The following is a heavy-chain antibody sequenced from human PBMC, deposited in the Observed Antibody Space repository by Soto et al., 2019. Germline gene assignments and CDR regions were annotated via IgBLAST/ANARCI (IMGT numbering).Heavy chain of an antibody. CDR1: GFAFDRFA. D-gene: IGHD3-9*01. J-gene: IGHJ4*02. CDR2: ISYSGGSR. CDR3: AKATDTEYYDIDY. V-gene: IGHV3-23*01. Sequence: EVKLLESGGGLVQPGGSLRLSCTASGFAFDRFAMNWVRQAPGKGLQWVSSISYSGGSRYYADSVKGRFTVSRDNSKKTLFLQINNLRADDTAVYYCAKATDTEYYDIDYWGQGTLVTVAS.